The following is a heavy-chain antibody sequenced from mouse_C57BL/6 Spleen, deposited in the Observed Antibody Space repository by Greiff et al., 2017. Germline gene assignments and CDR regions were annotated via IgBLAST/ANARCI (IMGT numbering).Heavy chain of an antibody. D-gene: IGHD2-4*01. V-gene: IGHV1-61*01. CDR1: GYTFTSYW. CDR2: IYPSDSET. CDR3: ARWDNDYVAC. Sequence: VQLQQPGAELVRPGSSVKLSCKASGYTFTSYWMDWVKQRPGQGLEWIGNIYPSDSETHYNQKFKDKATLTVDKSSSTAYMQLSSLTSEDSAVYYCARWDNDYVACWGQGTLVTVSA. J-gene: IGHJ3*01.